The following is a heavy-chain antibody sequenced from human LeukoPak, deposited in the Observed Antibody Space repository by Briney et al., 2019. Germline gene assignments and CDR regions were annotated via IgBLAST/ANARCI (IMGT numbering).Heavy chain of an antibody. CDR1: GFTFSNYA. J-gene: IGHJ4*02. Sequence: GGSLRLSCAASGFTFSNYAMRCVRQAPGKGLDCVAAISGDGVSTSYGNSVKGRFTISRDNSKNTLYLQMGSLTTEDMAVYYCARSQGGYSDYWGQGTLVTVSS. CDR2: ISGDGVST. CDR3: ARSQGGYSDY. V-gene: IGHV3-64*01.